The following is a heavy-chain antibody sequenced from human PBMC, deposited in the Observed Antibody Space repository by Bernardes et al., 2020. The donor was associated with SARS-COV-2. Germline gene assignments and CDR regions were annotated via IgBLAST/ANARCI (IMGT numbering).Heavy chain of an antibody. V-gene: IGHV4-39*01. J-gene: IGHJ5*02. CDR1: GGSISSSRYY. D-gene: IGHD6-19*01. CDR2: IYYSGST. CDR3: ARHGWRVAVAGYNWFDP. Sequence: SETLSLTCTVSGGSISSSRYYWGWIRQPPGKGLEWIGNIYYSGSTYYNPSLKSRVTISVDTSKNQFSLKLSSVTAADTAVYYCARHGWRVAVAGYNWFDPWGQGTLVTVSS.